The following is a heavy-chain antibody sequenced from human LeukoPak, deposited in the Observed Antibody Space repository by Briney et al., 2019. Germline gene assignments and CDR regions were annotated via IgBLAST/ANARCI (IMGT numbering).Heavy chain of an antibody. J-gene: IGHJ3*02. Sequence: PGGSLRLSCTVSGFTFSDNSMSWVRQAPGKGLEWVSFIYYDDRTHYSDSVKGRCTISRDNSKNKLYLQMNSLRVADTAVYYCARGLFLSGYLDAFDIWGQGTVVTVSS. CDR1: GFTFSDNS. CDR3: ARGLFLSGYLDAFDI. CDR2: IYYDDRT. V-gene: IGHV3-53*01. D-gene: IGHD3-22*01.